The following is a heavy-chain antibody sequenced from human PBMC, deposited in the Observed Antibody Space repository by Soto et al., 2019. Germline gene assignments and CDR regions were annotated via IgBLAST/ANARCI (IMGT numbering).Heavy chain of an antibody. Sequence: QVQLVESGGGVVQPGRSLRLSCAASGFTFSSYAMHWVRQAPGKGLEWVAVISYDGSNKYYADSVKGRFTISRDNSKNTLYLQMNSLRAEDTAVYYCAREPTGSYGLDYWGQGTLVTVSS. CDR2: ISYDGSNK. CDR3: AREPTGSYGLDY. J-gene: IGHJ4*02. CDR1: GFTFSSYA. D-gene: IGHD1-26*01. V-gene: IGHV3-30-3*01.